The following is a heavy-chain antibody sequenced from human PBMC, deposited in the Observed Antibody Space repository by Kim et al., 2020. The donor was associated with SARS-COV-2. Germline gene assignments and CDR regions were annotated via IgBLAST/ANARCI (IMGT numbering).Heavy chain of an antibody. CDR2: INSDGSST. J-gene: IGHJ6*02. Sequence: GGSLRLSCAASGFTFSSYWMHWVRQAPGKGLVWVSRINSDGSSTSYADSVKGRFTISRDNAKNTLYLQMNSLRAEDTAVYYCARDPGSYCSGGSCYSSSCYYYYGMDVWGQGTTVTVSS. D-gene: IGHD2-15*01. V-gene: IGHV3-74*01. CDR1: GFTFSSYW. CDR3: ARDPGSYCSGGSCYSSSCYYYYGMDV.